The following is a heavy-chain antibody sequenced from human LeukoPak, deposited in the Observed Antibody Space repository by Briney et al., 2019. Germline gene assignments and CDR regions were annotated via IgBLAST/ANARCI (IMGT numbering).Heavy chain of an antibody. Sequence: GGSLRLSCAAPGFTFSNYSTHGVGQAPGKGLEYVSAISSNGGSTYYANSVKGRFTISRDNCKNTLYLQMGSPRGDDMAVDHCERAIGIQLWLRSEYWGHGTLVTVSS. J-gene: IGHJ4*01. V-gene: IGHV3-64*01. D-gene: IGHD5-18*01. CDR1: GFTFSNYS. CDR2: ISSNGGST. CDR3: ERAIGIQLWLRSEY.